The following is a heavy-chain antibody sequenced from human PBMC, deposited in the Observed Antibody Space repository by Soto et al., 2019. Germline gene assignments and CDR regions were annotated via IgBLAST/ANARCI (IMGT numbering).Heavy chain of an antibody. Sequence: PSETLSLTCTVSGCSISSYYWSWIRQPPGKGLEWIGYIYYRGSTNYNPSHKRRVPMSVDTAKNPFSLKLSSVTAAHTAVYYWARGFSTTFDYWGKGTLVTVPQ. CDR3: ARGFSTTFDY. D-gene: IGHD2-2*01. V-gene: IGHV4-59*01. J-gene: IGHJ4*02. CDR1: GCSISSYY. CDR2: IYYRGST.